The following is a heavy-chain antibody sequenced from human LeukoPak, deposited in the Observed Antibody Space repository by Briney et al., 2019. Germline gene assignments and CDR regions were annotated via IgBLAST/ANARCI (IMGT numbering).Heavy chain of an antibody. CDR3: AKWARITMIRGVIIPPDY. CDR1: GFTFDDYG. V-gene: IGHV3-20*04. Sequence: GGSLRLSCAASGFTFDDYGMSWVRQAPGEGLEWVSSINLNGGSTGYADSVKGRFTISRDNAKNSLYLQMNSLRAEDTALYYCAKWARITMIRGVIIPPDYWGQGTLVTVSS. J-gene: IGHJ4*02. CDR2: INLNGGST. D-gene: IGHD3-10*01.